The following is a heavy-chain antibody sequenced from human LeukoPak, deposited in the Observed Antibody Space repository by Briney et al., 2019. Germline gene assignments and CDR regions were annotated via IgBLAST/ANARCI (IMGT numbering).Heavy chain of an antibody. CDR2: IYWNDDK. J-gene: IGHJ4*02. D-gene: IGHD2-8*01. CDR1: GFSLTTYGLG. V-gene: IGHV2-5*01. CDR3: AHSGLMTSNRDFDS. Sequence: SGPTLVNPSETLTLTCTFSGFSLTTYGLGVGWIRQPPGKPLEWLAVIYWNDDKRYSPSLKTRISISKDTSRNQVVLSMTNMDPVDTGTYYCAHSGLMTSNRDFDSWGPGILVTVSS.